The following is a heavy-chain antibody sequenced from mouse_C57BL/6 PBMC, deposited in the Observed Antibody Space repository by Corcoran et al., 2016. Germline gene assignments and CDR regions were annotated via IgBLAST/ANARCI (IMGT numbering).Heavy chain of an antibody. CDR1: GYTFTDYY. Sequence: EVQLQQSGPELVKPGASVKISCKASGYTFTDYYMNWVKQSHGKSLEWIGDINPNNGGTSYNQKFKGKATLTVDKSSSTAYMELRSLTSEDSAVYYCALGAQATDYAMDYWGQGTSVTVSS. V-gene: IGHV1-26*01. CDR3: ALGAQATDYAMDY. J-gene: IGHJ4*01. CDR2: INPNNGGT. D-gene: IGHD3-2*02.